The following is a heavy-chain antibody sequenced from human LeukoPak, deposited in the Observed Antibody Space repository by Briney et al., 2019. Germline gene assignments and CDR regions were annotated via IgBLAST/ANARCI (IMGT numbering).Heavy chain of an antibody. J-gene: IGHJ5*02. CDR3: VVVVAAHANWSDP. CDR1: GGSVSGYY. Sequence: SETLSLTCAVYGGSVSGYYWSWIRQPPGKGLEWIGEINHSGSTNYNPSLKSRVTISVDTSKNQFSLKLSSVTAADTAVYYAVVVVAAHANWSDPWSQGTLLTVSS. CDR2: INHSGST. V-gene: IGHV4-34*01. D-gene: IGHD2-15*01.